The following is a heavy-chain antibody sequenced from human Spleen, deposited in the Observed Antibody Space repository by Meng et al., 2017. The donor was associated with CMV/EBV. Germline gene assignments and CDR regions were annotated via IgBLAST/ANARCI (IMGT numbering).Heavy chain of an antibody. Sequence: SETLSLTCSVSGGSINCYYWNWIRQPPGKGLEWLGYISHSGSNNYNPSLKSRVTISVDTSKNQFSLKLTSVTAADTAMYYCARTKYYDFWSGYYPLLDASDIWGQGTLVTVSS. CDR2: ISHSGSN. CDR3: ARTKYYDFWSGYYPLLDASDI. V-gene: IGHV4-59*01. D-gene: IGHD3-3*01. J-gene: IGHJ3*02. CDR1: GGSINCYY.